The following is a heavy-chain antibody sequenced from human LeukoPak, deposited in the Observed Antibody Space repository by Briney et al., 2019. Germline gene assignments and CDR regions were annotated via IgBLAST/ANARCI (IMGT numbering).Heavy chain of an antibody. Sequence: SVKVSCKASGGTFSSYAISWVRQAPGQGLEWMGGNIPIFGTANYAQKFEGRVTITTDESTSTAYMELSSLRSEDTAVYYCALTLSPDYYDSSGYYLVWGQGTLVTVSS. CDR1: GGTFSSYA. V-gene: IGHV1-69*05. CDR2: NIPIFGTA. J-gene: IGHJ4*02. CDR3: ALTLSPDYYDSSGYYLV. D-gene: IGHD3-22*01.